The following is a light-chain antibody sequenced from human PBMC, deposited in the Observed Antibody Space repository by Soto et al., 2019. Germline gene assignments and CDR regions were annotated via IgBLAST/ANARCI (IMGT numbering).Light chain of an antibody. CDR3: QQFYSTPYT. V-gene: IGKV4-1*01. CDR1: QSLLNSSNNKNY. CDR2: WAS. Sequence: DVVMTQSPDSLAVSLGERATINCKSSQSLLNSSNNKNYLAWYQQKPGQSPELLIYWASTRESGVPDRFSGSGSGTDFTLTISSLHAEDVAVYYCQQFYSTPYTFGQGTKLEIK. J-gene: IGKJ2*01.